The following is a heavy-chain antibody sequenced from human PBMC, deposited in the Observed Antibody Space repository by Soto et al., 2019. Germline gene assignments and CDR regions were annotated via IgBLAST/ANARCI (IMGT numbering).Heavy chain of an antibody. CDR1: GYTFTSYG. Sequence: ASVKVSCKASGYTFTSYGISWVRQAPGQGLEWMGWISAYNGNTNYAQKLQGRVTMTTDTSTSTAYMELRSLRSDDTAVYYCAIVESALGYCTNGVCYYLDYWGQGTLVTVSS. J-gene: IGHJ4*02. CDR3: AIVESALGYCTNGVCYYLDY. V-gene: IGHV1-18*01. D-gene: IGHD2-8*01. CDR2: ISAYNGNT.